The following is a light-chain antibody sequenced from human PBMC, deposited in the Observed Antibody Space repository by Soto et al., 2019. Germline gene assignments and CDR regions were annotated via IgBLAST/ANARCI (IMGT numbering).Light chain of an antibody. CDR1: SSDVGGYSY. CDR3: CSYVDNYTFV. CDR2: DVT. J-gene: IGLJ1*01. V-gene: IGLV2-11*01. Sequence: QSALTQPRSVSGSPGQSVTISCTGTSSDVGGYSYVSWYQQHPGKAPKLVIYDVTKRPSGVPDRFSGSKSGNTASLTISGLQAEDDADYSCCSYVDNYTFVSGTGTKVTVL.